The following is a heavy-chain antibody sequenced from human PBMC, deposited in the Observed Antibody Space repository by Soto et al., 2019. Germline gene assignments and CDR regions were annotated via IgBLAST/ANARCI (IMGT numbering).Heavy chain of an antibody. CDR3: ARRSSGWYFDY. J-gene: IGHJ4*02. CDR2: ISGSGGST. Sequence: EVQLLESGGGLVQPGGPLRLSCAASGFTFSSYAMNWVRQAPGKGLEWVSVISGSGGSTYYADSVKGRFTISRDNSKSTLYLQMNSLRAEDTAVYYCARRSSGWYFDYWGQGTLVTVSS. CDR1: GFTFSSYA. D-gene: IGHD6-19*01. V-gene: IGHV3-23*01.